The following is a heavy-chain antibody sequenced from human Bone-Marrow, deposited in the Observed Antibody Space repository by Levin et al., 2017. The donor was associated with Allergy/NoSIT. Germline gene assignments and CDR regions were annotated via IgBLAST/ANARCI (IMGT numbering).Heavy chain of an antibody. Sequence: GGSLRLSCAASGFTFSSYAMSWVRQAPGKGLDWVSAISGSGTSTSYADSVKGRFTIYRDNSMTTLYLQMNSLRAEDTDVYYCAKGAGWVAGAVALIWGQGTLVTVSS. D-gene: IGHD6-19*01. CDR2: ISGSGTST. CDR1: GFTFSSYA. CDR3: AKGAGWVAGAVALI. V-gene: IGHV3-23*01. J-gene: IGHJ4*02.